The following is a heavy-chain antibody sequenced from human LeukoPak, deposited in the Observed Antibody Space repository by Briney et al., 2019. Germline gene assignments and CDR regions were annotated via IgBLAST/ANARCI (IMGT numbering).Heavy chain of an antibody. J-gene: IGHJ6*03. Sequence: TLSLTCTVSGGSISSGSYYWSWIRQPAGKGLEWIGRIYTSGSTNYNPSLKSRVTISVDTSKNQFSLKLSSVTAADTAVYYCARDYGDYSYYYYMDVWGKGTTVTVSS. D-gene: IGHD4/OR15-4a*01. CDR1: GGSISSGSYY. CDR2: IYTSGST. CDR3: ARDYGDYSYYYYMDV. V-gene: IGHV4-61*02.